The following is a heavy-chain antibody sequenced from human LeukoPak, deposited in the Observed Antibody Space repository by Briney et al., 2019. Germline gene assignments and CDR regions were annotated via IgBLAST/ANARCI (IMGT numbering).Heavy chain of an antibody. D-gene: IGHD6-13*01. J-gene: IGHJ4*02. Sequence: PSETLSLTCTVSGASISSTNFYWGWIRQPPGKGLEWIGNIYYSGTAYYNPSLKSRVAISVDTSKKQFSLKLNSVTAADTAVYYCARGYSDNWYIYWGQGTLVTVSS. CDR2: IYYSGTA. CDR1: GASISSTNFY. V-gene: IGHV4-39*01. CDR3: ARGYSDNWYIY.